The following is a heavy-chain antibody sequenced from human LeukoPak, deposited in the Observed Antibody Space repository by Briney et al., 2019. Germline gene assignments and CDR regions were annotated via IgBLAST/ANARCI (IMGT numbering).Heavy chain of an antibody. CDR2: IKQDGSEK. V-gene: IGHV3-7*01. D-gene: IGHD6-19*01. CDR3: ARRQVAVAGPLFDY. J-gene: IGHJ4*02. CDR1: GFTFDTYW. Sequence: GGSLRLSCAASGFTFDTYWMSWVRQAPGKGLEWVANIKQDGSEKDYVDSVKGRFTISRDNAKNSLYLQMNSLRAEDTAVYYCARRQVAVAGPLFDYWGQGTLVTVSS.